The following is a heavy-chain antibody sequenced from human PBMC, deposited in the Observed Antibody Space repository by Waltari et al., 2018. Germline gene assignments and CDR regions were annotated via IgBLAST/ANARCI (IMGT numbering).Heavy chain of an antibody. D-gene: IGHD3-10*01. CDR1: GFNFSTYW. CDR2: IHSDGGSP. CDR3: ARNPYYYASGNNWFDP. J-gene: IGHJ5*02. V-gene: IGHV3-74*01. Sequence: EVQLVESGGGLVQPGGSLRLSCAASGFNFSTYWMYWVRQGLGKGLVGVSRIHSDGGSPTSAYSVKGRFTISSDNSKNTLYLQMHSLRAEDTAVYYCARNPYYYASGNNWFDPWGQGTLVTVSS.